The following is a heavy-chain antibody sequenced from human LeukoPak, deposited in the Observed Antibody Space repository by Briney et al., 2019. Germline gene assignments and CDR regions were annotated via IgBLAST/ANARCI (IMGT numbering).Heavy chain of an antibody. J-gene: IGHJ6*03. CDR3: AKIYSSGSSRYYYYYMDV. CDR2: ISGSGGST. Sequence: GGSLRLSCAASGFTFSSYGMSWVRQAPGKGLEWVSAISGSGGSTYCADSVKGRFTISRDNSKNTLYLQMNSLRAEDTAVYYCAKIYSSGSSRYYYYYMDVWGKGTTVTISS. D-gene: IGHD3-22*01. CDR1: GFTFSSYG. V-gene: IGHV3-23*01.